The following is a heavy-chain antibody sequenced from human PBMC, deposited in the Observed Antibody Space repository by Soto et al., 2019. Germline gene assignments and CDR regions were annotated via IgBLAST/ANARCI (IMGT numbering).Heavy chain of an antibody. CDR1: GFTFNDYA. CDR2: INWNSGFI. Sequence: LRLSCAAAGFTFNDYAIHLVRQAPGKGLEWVSGINWNSGFIVYADSVKGRFTISRDNAKNTLYLQMNSLRPEDTAVYYCAKETGYCSSTSCSALYYYYGMDVWGQGTTVTVSS. CDR3: AKETGYCSSTSCSALYYYYGMDV. D-gene: IGHD2-2*01. J-gene: IGHJ6*02. V-gene: IGHV3-9*01.